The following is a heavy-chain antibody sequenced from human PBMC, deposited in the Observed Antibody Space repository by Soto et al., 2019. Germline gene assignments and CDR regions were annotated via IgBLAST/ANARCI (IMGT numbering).Heavy chain of an antibody. CDR2: IYYSGST. D-gene: IGHD3-10*01. J-gene: IGHJ6*02. CDR3: ARGYGSGSLYYYYYYGMDV. CDR1: GGSISSGGYY. V-gene: IGHV4-31*02. Sequence: SETLSLTXTVSGGSISSGGYYWSWIRQHPGKGLEWIGYIYYSGSTYYNPSLKSRVTISVDTSKNQFSLKLSSVTAADTAVYYCARGYGSGSLYYYYYYGMDVWGQGTTVTVS.